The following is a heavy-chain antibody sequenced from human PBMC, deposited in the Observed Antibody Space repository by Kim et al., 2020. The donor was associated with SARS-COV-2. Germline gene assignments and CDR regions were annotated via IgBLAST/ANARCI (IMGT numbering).Heavy chain of an antibody. J-gene: IGHJ6*02. D-gene: IGHD4-17*01. Sequence: SLKSRVTISVDTSKNQFSLKLSSVTAADTAVYYCARGLRRSYYYYGMDVWGQGTTVTVSS. V-gene: IGHV4-34*01. CDR3: ARGLRRSYYYYGMDV.